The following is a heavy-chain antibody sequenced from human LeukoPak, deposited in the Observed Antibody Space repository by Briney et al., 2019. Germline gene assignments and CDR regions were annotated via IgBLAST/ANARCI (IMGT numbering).Heavy chain of an antibody. V-gene: IGHV3-66*02. D-gene: IGHD3-10*01. Sequence: GGSLRLSCAASGFTVSSNYMSWVRQAPGKGLEWVSVIYSGGSTYYADSVKGRFTISRDNSKNTLYLQMNSLRAEDTAVYYCAKMLLWFGESPLCDYWGQGTLVTVSS. J-gene: IGHJ4*02. CDR3: AKMLLWFGESPLCDY. CDR2: IYSGGST. CDR1: GFTVSSNY.